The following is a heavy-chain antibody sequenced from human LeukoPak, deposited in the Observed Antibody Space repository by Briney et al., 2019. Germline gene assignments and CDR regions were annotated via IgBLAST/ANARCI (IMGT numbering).Heavy chain of an antibody. Sequence: HPGGSLRLSCAASGFTFSDYSMHWVRQAPGKGLEWVVVISYEGNNKWYADSVKGRFTISRDNAKNSLYLQMNSLRAEDTAVYYCASGELRFLEWLPRGYYMDVWGKGTTVTVSS. V-gene: IGHV3-30-3*01. CDR3: ASGELRFLEWLPRGYYMDV. CDR2: ISYEGNNK. J-gene: IGHJ6*03. CDR1: GFTFSDYS. D-gene: IGHD3-3*01.